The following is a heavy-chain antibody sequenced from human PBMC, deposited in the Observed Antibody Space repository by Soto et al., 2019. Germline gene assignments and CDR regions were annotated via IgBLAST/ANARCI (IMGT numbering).Heavy chain of an antibody. Sequence: SDSLSLTCTVYGGSFSGHYWSWIRQPPGKGLEWIGEINHSGGTNYNPSLKSRVIIPVDTSKNQFSLKLSSVTAADTAVYYCARGDIVVVPAATKWFDPWGQGTLVTVSS. CDR1: GGSFSGHY. D-gene: IGHD2-2*01. CDR3: ARGDIVVVPAATKWFDP. J-gene: IGHJ5*02. CDR2: INHSGGT. V-gene: IGHV4-34*01.